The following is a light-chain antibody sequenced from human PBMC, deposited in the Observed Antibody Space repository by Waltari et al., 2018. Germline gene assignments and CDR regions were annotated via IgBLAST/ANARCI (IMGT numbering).Light chain of an antibody. J-gene: IGKJ4*01. CDR2: RAS. CDR1: QSIGNS. V-gene: IGKV1-5*03. Sequence: DIQMTQSTSTLSASVGDRITITCRASQSIGNSLAWYQQKPGKAPKFLMYRASSLQSGVPSRFSGSGSGTEFTLTINSLQPDDFATYYCQQYYTYPLIFGGGTKVEIK. CDR3: QQYYTYPLI.